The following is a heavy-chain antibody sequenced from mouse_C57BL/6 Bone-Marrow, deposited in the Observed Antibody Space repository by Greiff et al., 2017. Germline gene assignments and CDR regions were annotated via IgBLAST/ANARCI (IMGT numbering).Heavy chain of an antibody. Sequence: QVQLQQPGAELVKPGASVKLSCKASGYTFTSYWMQWVKQRPGQGLEWIGEIDPSDSYTNYNQKFKGKATLTVDTSSITAYMQLSSLTSKDSAVYYCAREEITTADDWGQGTALTVSS. D-gene: IGHD1-2*01. CDR2: IDPSDSYT. CDR3: AREEITTADD. CDR1: GYTFTSYW. J-gene: IGHJ2*01. V-gene: IGHV1-50*01.